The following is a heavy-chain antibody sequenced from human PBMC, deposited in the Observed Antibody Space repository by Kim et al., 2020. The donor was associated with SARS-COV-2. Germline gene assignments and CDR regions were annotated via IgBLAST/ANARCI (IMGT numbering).Heavy chain of an antibody. V-gene: IGHV3-43*02. CDR3: AKDKASGTYYGSGNNWFDP. D-gene: IGHD3-10*01. CDR1: GFTFDDYA. J-gene: IGHJ5*02. Sequence: GGSLRLSCAASGFTFDDYAMHWVRQAPGKGLEWVSLISGDGGSTYYADSVKGRFTISRDNSKNSLYLQMNSLRTEDTALYYCAKDKASGTYYGSGNNWFDPWGQGTLVTVSS. CDR2: ISGDGGST.